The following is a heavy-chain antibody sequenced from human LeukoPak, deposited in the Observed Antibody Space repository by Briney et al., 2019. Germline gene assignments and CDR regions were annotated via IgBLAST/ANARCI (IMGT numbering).Heavy chain of an antibody. D-gene: IGHD2-2*01. CDR3: ARDLRYCSSTSCSDLDP. CDR1: GYTFTSYY. V-gene: IGHV1-46*01. J-gene: IGHJ5*02. Sequence: ASVKVSCKASGYTFTSYYMHWVRQAPGQGLEWMGIINPSGGSTSYAQKFQGRVTMTRDTSTSTVYMELSSLRSEDTAVYYCARDLRYCSSTSCSDLDPWGQGTLVTVSS. CDR2: INPSGGST.